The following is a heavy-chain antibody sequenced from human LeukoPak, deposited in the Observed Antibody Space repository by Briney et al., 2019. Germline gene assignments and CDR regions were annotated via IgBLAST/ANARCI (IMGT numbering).Heavy chain of an antibody. CDR1: GFSFNKNW. Sequence: PGGSLRLSCAASGFSFNKNWMHWVRQAPGKGLVWVSQINRDGSSTNYADSVKGRFTISRDNAKNTVYLQMNSLRVEDTAMYFCARDSNYAMDVWGQGTTVTVSS. V-gene: IGHV3-74*01. J-gene: IGHJ6*02. CDR3: ARDSNYAMDV. CDR2: INRDGSST.